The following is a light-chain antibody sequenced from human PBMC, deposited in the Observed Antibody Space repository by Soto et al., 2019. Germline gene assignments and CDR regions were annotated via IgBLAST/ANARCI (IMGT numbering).Light chain of an antibody. CDR3: SSHAGSTNMV. V-gene: IGLV2-8*01. J-gene: IGLJ2*01. Sequence: QSALTQPPSASGSPGQSVTISCTGTSSDVGGYNYVSWYQHHPGKAPKLMIYEVSKRPSGVPDRFSGSKSGNTASLTVSGLHADDEADYYCSSHAGSTNMVFGGGTKLTVL. CDR2: EVS. CDR1: SSDVGGYNY.